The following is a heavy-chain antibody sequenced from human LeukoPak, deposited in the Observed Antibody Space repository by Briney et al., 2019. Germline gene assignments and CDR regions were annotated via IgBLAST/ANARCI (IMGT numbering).Heavy chain of an antibody. CDR3: AALPHFYSSGWQSYFDY. V-gene: IGHV1-24*01. CDR2: FDPDTTEE. J-gene: IGHJ4*02. CDR1: GYTLTELS. D-gene: IGHD6-19*01. Sequence: ASVKVSCKVSGYTLTELSMHWVRRAPGKGLEWMGGFDPDTTEEIYAQRFQGRVTMTEDTSTDTAYMELSSLGSEDTAVYYCAALPHFYSSGWQSYFDYWGQGTLVTVSS.